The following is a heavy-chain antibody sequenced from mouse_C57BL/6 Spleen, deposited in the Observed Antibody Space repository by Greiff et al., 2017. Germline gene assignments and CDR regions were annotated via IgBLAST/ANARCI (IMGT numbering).Heavy chain of an antibody. CDR1: GFTFSSYG. CDR2: ISSGGSYT. CDR3: ARQIYDGYSVYAMDY. V-gene: IGHV5-6*01. D-gene: IGHD2-3*01. Sequence: EVKLVESGGDLVKPGGSLKLSCAASGFTFSSYGMSWVRQTPDKRLEWVATISSGGSYTYYPDSVKGRFTISRDNAKNTLYLQMSSLKSEDTAMYYCARQIYDGYSVYAMDYWGQGTSVTVSS. J-gene: IGHJ4*01.